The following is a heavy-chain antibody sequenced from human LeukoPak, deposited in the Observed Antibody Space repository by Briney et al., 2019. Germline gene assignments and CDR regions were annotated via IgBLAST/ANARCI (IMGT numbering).Heavy chain of an antibody. J-gene: IGHJ4*01. V-gene: IGHV3-73*01. Sequence: GGPLKLSRAPSGLTFSVPAMLCLRQASGKGLEWVGRIRSKANSYATAYAASVKGRLTISRDDSKHTAYLQMNSLKTEDTAVYYCTTSHSSGYEPSQTGGHGTLVTVSS. D-gene: IGHD3-22*01. CDR1: GLTFSVPA. CDR2: IRSKANSYAT. CDR3: TTSHSSGYEPSQT.